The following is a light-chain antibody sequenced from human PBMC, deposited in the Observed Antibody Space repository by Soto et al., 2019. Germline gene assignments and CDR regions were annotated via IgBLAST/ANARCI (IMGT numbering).Light chain of an antibody. V-gene: IGKV3-20*01. CDR1: QSVSNSY. CDR2: GAS. CDR3: QQYGSAPFT. Sequence: EIVLTQSPGTLSLSPGERATLSCRASQSVSNSYLAWYQQKPGQAPRLLIYGASSRSTGIPDRVSGSGSGIDFTLTISRLEPEDFAVYYCQQYGSAPFTFGPGTKVDIK. J-gene: IGKJ3*01.